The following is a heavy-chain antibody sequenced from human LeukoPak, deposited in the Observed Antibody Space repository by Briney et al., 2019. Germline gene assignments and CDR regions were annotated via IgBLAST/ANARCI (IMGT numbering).Heavy chain of an antibody. Sequence: GRSLRLSCAASGLTSRSNSMNWFRQAPGKGLKWVANTKPDGREGSYADSVICRLTISRDNAENSLFLRMINLRAEDTAVYYCARDRAYKTFDYWGQGALVTVSS. CDR2: TKPDGREG. CDR3: ARDRAYKTFDY. CDR1: GLTSRSNS. V-gene: IGHV3-7*01. J-gene: IGHJ4*02. D-gene: IGHD3-16*01.